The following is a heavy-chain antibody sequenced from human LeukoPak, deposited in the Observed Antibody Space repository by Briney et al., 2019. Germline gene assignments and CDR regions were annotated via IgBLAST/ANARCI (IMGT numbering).Heavy chain of an antibody. D-gene: IGHD3-22*01. CDR1: GYTFTGYY. V-gene: IGHV1-2*04. Sequence: ASVKVSCKASGYTFTGYYMHWVRQAPGQGLEWMGWINPNSGGTNYAQRFQGWVTMTRDTSISTAYMELSRLRSDDTAVYYCARGQYYYDSSGYYYETHFDYWGQETLVTVSS. CDR3: ARGQYYYDSSGYYYETHFDY. J-gene: IGHJ4*02. CDR2: INPNSGGT.